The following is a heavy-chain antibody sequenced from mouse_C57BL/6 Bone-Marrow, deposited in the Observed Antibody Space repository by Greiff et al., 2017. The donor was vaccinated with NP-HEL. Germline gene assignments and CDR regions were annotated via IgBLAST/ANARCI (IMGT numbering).Heavy chain of an antibody. D-gene: IGHD1-1*01. CDR3: ARNYYGSSYVWYFDV. CDR2: IHPNSGST. CDR1: GYTFTSYW. Sequence: QVQLQQPGAELVKPGASVKLSCKASGYTFTSYWMHWVKQRPGQGLEWIGMIHPNSGSTNYNEKFKSKATLTVDKSSSTAYMQLSSLTSEDSAVYYCARNYYGSSYVWYFDVWGTGTTVTVSS. V-gene: IGHV1-64*01. J-gene: IGHJ1*03.